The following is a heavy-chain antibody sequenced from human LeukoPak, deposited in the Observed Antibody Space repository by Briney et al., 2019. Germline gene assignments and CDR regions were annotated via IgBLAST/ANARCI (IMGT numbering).Heavy chain of an antibody. CDR3: ARSSGYDYYTPDY. J-gene: IGHJ4*02. CDR2: IYYSGRT. V-gene: IGHV4-39*01. Sequence: SETLSLTCTVSGGSIISSSYYWGWIRQPPGKGLEWIGSIYYSGRTYYNPSLKSRVTISVDTSKNQFSLKLSSVTAADTAVYYCARSSGYDYYTPDYWGQGTLVTVSS. CDR1: GGSIISSSYY. D-gene: IGHD5-12*01.